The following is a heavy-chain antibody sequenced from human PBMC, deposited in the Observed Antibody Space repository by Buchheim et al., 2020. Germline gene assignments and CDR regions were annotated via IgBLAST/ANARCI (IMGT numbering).Heavy chain of an antibody. J-gene: IGHJ6*02. Sequence: EVQLVESGGGLVQPGGSLRLSCAASGFTFSSYSMNWVRQAPGKGLEWVSYIISSSRSIYYADSVKGRFTISRDNAKNSLYLQMNSLRAEDTAVYYCARVQYSSSFGDYYYGMDVWGQGTT. V-gene: IGHV3-48*01. CDR1: GFTFSSYS. CDR2: IISSSRSI. CDR3: ARVQYSSSFGDYYYGMDV. D-gene: IGHD6-6*01.